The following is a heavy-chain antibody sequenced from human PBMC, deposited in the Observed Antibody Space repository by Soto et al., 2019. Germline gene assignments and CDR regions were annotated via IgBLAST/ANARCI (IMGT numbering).Heavy chain of an antibody. CDR2: IIPIVHTA. D-gene: IGHD3-22*01. V-gene: IGHV1-69*01. Sequence: QVQLVQSGAEVKKPGSSVKVSCKASGGTFRSNGISWVRQAPGQGLEWLGGIIPIVHTASYAQTFRGRVTITADESTTTAYMELSSLRSEDTAVYYCAMITMINSFDPWGQGTLVTVSS. CDR1: GGTFRSNG. J-gene: IGHJ5*02. CDR3: AMITMINSFDP.